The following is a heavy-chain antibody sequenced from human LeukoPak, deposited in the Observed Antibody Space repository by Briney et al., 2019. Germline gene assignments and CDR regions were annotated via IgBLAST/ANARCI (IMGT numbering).Heavy chain of an antibody. CDR2: ITSSGSTI. D-gene: IGHD1-7*01. CDR1: GFTFNTYE. V-gene: IGHV3-48*03. CDR3: ARGGWNYVFNY. J-gene: IGHJ4*02. Sequence: QPGGSLRLSCAASGFTFNTYEMNWVRQAPGKGLEWVSYITSSGSTIYYADYVKGRFTISRDNGKNSLYLQMNSLRAVDTAVYYCARGGWNYVFNYWGQGTLVTVSS.